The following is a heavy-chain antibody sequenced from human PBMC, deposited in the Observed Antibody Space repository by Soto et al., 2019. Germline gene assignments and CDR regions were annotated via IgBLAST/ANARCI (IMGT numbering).Heavy chain of an antibody. CDR2: INPRGGRT. V-gene: IGHV1-46*03. D-gene: IGHD3-22*01. CDR3: ASDLADYYDDSNNPYNAFDI. Sequence: QVHLVQSGAGAEVKKPGASVKVSCKASGYTFTNYYMHWVRQAPGQGLEWMGMINPRGGRTTYPQKFQGGVTMTTDTSTSTVYMELSSLRSEDTAVYYCASDLADYYDDSNNPYNAFDIWGQGTMVTVSS. J-gene: IGHJ3*02. CDR1: GYTFTNYY.